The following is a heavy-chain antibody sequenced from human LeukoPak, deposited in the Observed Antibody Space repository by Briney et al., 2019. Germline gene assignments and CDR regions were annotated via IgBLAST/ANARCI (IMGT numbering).Heavy chain of an antibody. CDR2: FDGNGPNT. CDR1: GFTFSSFA. V-gene: IGHV3-23*01. J-gene: IGHJ4*02. D-gene: IGHD2-8*02. CDR3: VKPRTTGLGWAQFDY. Sequence: GGSLRLSCAASGFTFSSFAMTWVRQAPGKGLEWVSGFDGNGPNTYYADSVKGRWTISRDNSRNTLYLEMNSLRPEGTAIYYCVKPRTTGLGWAQFDYWGQGSLVTVSS.